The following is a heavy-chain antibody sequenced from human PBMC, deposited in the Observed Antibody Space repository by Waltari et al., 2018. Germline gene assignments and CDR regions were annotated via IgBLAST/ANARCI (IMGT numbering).Heavy chain of an antibody. CDR2: IYHSGST. Sequence: QVQLQESGPGLVKPSQTLSLTCTVSGGSISRGGYYWSWIRQHPGKGLEWIGYIYHSGSTYYNPSLKSRVTISVDRSKNQFSLKLSSVTAADTAVYYCARERGKRLGEPDAFDIWGQGTMVTVSS. J-gene: IGHJ3*02. CDR1: GGSISRGGYY. D-gene: IGHD1-26*01. CDR3: ARERGKRLGEPDAFDI. V-gene: IGHV4-31*03.